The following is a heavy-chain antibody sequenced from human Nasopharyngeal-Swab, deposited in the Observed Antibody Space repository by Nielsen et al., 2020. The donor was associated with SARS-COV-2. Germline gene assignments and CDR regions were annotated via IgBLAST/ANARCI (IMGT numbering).Heavy chain of an antibody. Sequence: VRQAPGKGLEWVANIKQDGSEKYYVDSVKGRFTISRDNAKNSLYLQMNSLRAEDTAVYYCAREWFGDHIPPTYYYGMDVWGQGTTVTV. CDR2: IKQDGSEK. J-gene: IGHJ6*02. D-gene: IGHD3-10*01. CDR3: AREWFGDHIPPTYYYGMDV. V-gene: IGHV3-7*03.